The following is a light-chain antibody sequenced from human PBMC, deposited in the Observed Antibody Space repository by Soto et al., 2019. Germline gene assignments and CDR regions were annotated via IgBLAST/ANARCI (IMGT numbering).Light chain of an antibody. Sequence: EIVVTQSPATLSVSPGERVTLSCRASQSVSSSLAWYQQRPGQAPRLLIYDTSTRAAGISARFSGSGSGTEFTLTISSLQSEDFAVYFCQLYGSSPPRYTFGQGTKLEIK. CDR2: DTS. V-gene: IGKV3-15*01. J-gene: IGKJ2*01. CDR3: QLYGSSPPRYT. CDR1: QSVSSS.